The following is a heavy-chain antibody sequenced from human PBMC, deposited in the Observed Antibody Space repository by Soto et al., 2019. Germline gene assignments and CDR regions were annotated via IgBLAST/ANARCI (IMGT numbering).Heavy chain of an antibody. V-gene: IGHV1-69*13. Sequence: GASVKVSCKASGGTFSSYAISWVRQAPGQGLEWMGGIIPIFGTANYAQKFQGRVTITADESTSTAYMELSSLRSEDTAVYYCARDTKVGYGSGSYHLRHFVDYWGQGTLVTVSS. CDR2: IIPIFGTA. CDR1: GGTFSSYA. J-gene: IGHJ4*02. CDR3: ARDTKVGYGSGSYHLRHFVDY. D-gene: IGHD3-10*01.